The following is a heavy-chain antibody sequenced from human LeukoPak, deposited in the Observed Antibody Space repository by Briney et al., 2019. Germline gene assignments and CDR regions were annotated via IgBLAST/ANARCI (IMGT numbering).Heavy chain of an antibody. D-gene: IGHD3-3*01. J-gene: IGHJ5*02. CDR1: GGCISSYY. V-gene: IGHV4-59*12. CDR3: ARGRRYDFWSGYYFTRTGINWFDP. Sequence: SETLSLTCTVSGGCISSYYWSWIRQPPGKGLEWIGYIYYSGSTNYNPSLKSRVTISVDTSKNQFSLKLSSVTAADTAVYYCARGRRYDFWSGYYFTRTGINWFDPWGQGTLVTVSS. CDR2: IYYSGST.